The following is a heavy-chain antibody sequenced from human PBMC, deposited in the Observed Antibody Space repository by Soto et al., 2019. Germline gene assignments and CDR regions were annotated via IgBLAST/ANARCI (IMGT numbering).Heavy chain of an antibody. CDR3: ANQADNFDY. D-gene: IGHD3-9*01. Sequence: EVQLLESGGGLVQPGGSLRLSCAASGFTFSSYVMSWVRQAPGKGLGWVSAISERGGSTYYADSVKGRFTISRDNSKNTLYLQMNSLRNEDTAVYYCANQADNFDYWGQGILVTVSS. V-gene: IGHV3-23*01. CDR1: GFTFSSYV. CDR2: ISERGGST. J-gene: IGHJ4*02.